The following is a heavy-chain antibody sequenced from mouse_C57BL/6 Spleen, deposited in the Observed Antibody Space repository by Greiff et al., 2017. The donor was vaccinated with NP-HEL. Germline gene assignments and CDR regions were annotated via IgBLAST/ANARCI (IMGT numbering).Heavy chain of an antibody. V-gene: IGHV1-54*01. CDR2: INPGSGGT. CDR3: ARSRATMVRDYAMDY. CDR1: GYAFTNYL. D-gene: IGHD2-2*01. J-gene: IGHJ4*01. Sequence: QVQLQQSGAELVRPGTSVKVSCKASGYAFTNYLIEWVKQRPGQGLEWIGVINPGSGGTNYNEKFKGKATLTADKSSSTAYMQLSSLTSEDSAVYFCARSRATMVRDYAMDYWGQGTSVTVAS.